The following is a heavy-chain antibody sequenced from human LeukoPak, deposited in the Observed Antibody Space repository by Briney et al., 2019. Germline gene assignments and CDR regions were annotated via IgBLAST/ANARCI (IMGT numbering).Heavy chain of an antibody. CDR2: IKEDGREK. V-gene: IGHV3-7*01. CDR1: GFTFSSYW. CDR3: AKDEVGGHFEY. J-gene: IGHJ4*02. Sequence: GGSLRLSCAASGFTFSSYWMHWVCQAPGKGLDWVAKIKEDGREKYYVDSVKGRSTISRDNAKNSLYLQMNSLRAEDTAVYYCAKDEVGGHFEYWGQGTLVTVSS. D-gene: IGHD1-26*01.